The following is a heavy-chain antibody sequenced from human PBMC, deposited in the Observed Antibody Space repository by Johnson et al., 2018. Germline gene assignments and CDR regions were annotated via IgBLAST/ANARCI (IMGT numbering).Heavy chain of an antibody. CDR3: ARDQFNNSPPGDYMDV. CDR1: GVSMRIPSW. CDR2: VSDSGNT. Sequence: QVQLQESGPGLVKPSGTLSLTCTVSGVSMRIPSWWSWVRQSPEKGLECIGRVSDSGNTHYNPSLESRVTISVDRSQNQFSLKLTSVTAADTAVYHGARDQFNNSPPGDYMDVWGKGTTVTVSS. J-gene: IGHJ6*04. V-gene: IGHV4-4*02. D-gene: IGHD2/OR15-2a*01.